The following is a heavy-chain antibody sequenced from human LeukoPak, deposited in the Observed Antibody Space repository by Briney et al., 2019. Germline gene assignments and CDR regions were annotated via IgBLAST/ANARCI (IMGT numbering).Heavy chain of an antibody. Sequence: ASVKVSCKASGYTFTSYYLHWVRQAPGQGLEWMGWINPNSGGSSYAQKFQGRVTMTGDTSISTAYMELSRLSSDDTAIYYCAGRPDTAIVPIFDYWGQGTLVTVSS. CDR1: GYTFTSYY. J-gene: IGHJ4*02. D-gene: IGHD5-18*01. V-gene: IGHV1-2*02. CDR3: AGRPDTAIVPIFDY. CDR2: INPNSGGS.